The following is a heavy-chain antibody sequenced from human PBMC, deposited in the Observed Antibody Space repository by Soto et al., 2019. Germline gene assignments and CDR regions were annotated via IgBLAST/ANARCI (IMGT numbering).Heavy chain of an antibody. Sequence: QVHLVQSGAEVKKPGASVKVSCKASGYTFTNYAIHWVRQAPGQRLEWMGWFNAGNRNTEYSQKFQGRIIMTKDTSANTAHMELSSLTSEDTAVYYCARGYDYVWGSYRSDAFDIWGQGTMVTVSS. CDR3: ARGYDYVWGSYRSDAFDI. CDR1: GYTFTNYA. J-gene: IGHJ3*02. CDR2: FNAGNRNT. D-gene: IGHD3-16*02. V-gene: IGHV1-3*01.